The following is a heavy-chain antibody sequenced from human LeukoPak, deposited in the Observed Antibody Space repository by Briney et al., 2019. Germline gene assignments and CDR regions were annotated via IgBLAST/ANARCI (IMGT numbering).Heavy chain of an antibody. Sequence: GGSLRLSCAASGFTVSSDYMSWVRQAPGKGLERVSVIYSGGSTYYADSVKGRFTISRDNSKNTLYLQMNSLRAEDTAVYYCAREFMGDSSGKPDYWGQGTLVTVSS. J-gene: IGHJ4*02. CDR1: GFTVSSDY. V-gene: IGHV3-53*01. CDR2: IYSGGST. CDR3: AREFMGDSSGKPDY. D-gene: IGHD3-22*01.